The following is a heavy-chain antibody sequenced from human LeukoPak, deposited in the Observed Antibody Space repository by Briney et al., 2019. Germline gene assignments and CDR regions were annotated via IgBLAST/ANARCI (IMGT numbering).Heavy chain of an antibody. CDR2: INSNTGGT. CDR1: GYTFTVYH. Sequence: ASVKVSFKSSGYTFTVYHMRWVRQAPGQGLEWIGWINSNTGGTNYAQEFQGRVTMTRDTSISTAYMDLSSLRSDDTAVYYCARDDSSSSANAFDIWGQGTMVSVSS. V-gene: IGHV1-2*02. CDR3: ARDDSSSSANAFDI. J-gene: IGHJ3*02. D-gene: IGHD6-6*01.